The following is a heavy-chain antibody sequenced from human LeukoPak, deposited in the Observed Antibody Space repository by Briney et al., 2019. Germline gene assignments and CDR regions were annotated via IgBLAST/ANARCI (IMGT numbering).Heavy chain of an antibody. Sequence: GGSLRLSCAASGFTFSSYWMSWVRQAPGKGLEWVAIIKQDESEKYYVASVKGRFTISRDNAKNLLYLQMNSLRAEDTAVYHCARDPTPVTTVTTFDYWGQGTLVTVSS. D-gene: IGHD4-17*01. CDR3: ARDPTPVTTVTTFDY. J-gene: IGHJ4*02. CDR2: IKQDESEK. V-gene: IGHV3-7*01. CDR1: GFTFSSYW.